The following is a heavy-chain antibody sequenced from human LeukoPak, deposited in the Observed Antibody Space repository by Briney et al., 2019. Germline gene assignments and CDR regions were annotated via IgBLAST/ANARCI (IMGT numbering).Heavy chain of an antibody. CDR3: ARTGSTVTMLYPFDH. Sequence: PSETLSLTCTVSGGSISSSSYYWGWIRQPPGKGLEWIGSIYYSGSTYYNPSLKSRVTISVDTSKNQFSLKLSSVTAADTAVYYCARTGSTVTMLYPFDHWGQGTLVTVSS. D-gene: IGHD4-17*01. J-gene: IGHJ4*02. CDR2: IYYSGST. V-gene: IGHV4-39*01. CDR1: GGSISSSSYY.